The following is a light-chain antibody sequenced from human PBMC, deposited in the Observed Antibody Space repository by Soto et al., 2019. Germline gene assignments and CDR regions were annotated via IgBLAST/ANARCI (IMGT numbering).Light chain of an antibody. CDR3: QHYNSYSDA. Sequence: DIQMTQSPSTLSGSVGDRVTITCRPSQTISSWLAWYQQKPGKAPKLLIYKASTLKSGVPSRFSGSGSGTEFTLTISSLQPDDFATYYCQHYNSYSDAFGQGTKVDIK. V-gene: IGKV1-5*03. CDR1: QTISSW. J-gene: IGKJ1*01. CDR2: KAS.